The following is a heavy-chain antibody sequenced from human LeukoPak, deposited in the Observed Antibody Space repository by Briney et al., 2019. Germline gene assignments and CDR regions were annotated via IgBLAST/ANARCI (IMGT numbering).Heavy chain of an antibody. CDR3: TGNYYGSGSYADFDY. CDR2: IRSKANSYAT. D-gene: IGHD3-10*01. CDR1: GFTFSGSA. V-gene: IGHV3-73*01. J-gene: IGHJ4*02. Sequence: GGSLRPSCAASGFTFSGSAMHWVRQASGKGLEWVGRIRSKANSYATAYAASVKGRFTISRDDSKNTAYLQMDSLKTEDTAVYYCTGNYYGSGSYADFDYWGQGTLVTVSS.